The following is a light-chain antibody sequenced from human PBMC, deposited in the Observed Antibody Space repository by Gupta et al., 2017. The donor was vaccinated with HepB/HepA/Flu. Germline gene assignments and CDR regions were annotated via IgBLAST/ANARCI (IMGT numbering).Light chain of an antibody. J-gene: IGLJ2*01. CDR2: DNN. CDR3: DPWDSSRSAVV. Sequence: QSVLTQPPSVSAAPGQKVTISCSGSSSNIGNNYVSWYQQLPGPAPKLLIYDNNKRPSGIPDRFSGSKSGTSATLVITGLQTGDEADYYCDPWDSSRSAVVFGGGTKLTVL. CDR1: SSNIGNNY. V-gene: IGLV1-51*01.